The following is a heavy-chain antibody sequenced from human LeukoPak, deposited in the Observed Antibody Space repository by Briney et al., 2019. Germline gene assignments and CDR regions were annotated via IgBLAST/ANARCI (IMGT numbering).Heavy chain of an antibody. CDR1: GFTFSSYG. D-gene: IGHD7-27*01. J-gene: IGHJ3*02. Sequence: GGSLRLSCAASGFTFSSYGMHWVRQAPGKGLEWVAFIRYDGSNKYYADSVKGRFTISRDNSKNTLYLQMNSLRAEDTAVYYCASDPPWANDAFDIWGQGTMVTVSS. CDR2: IRYDGSNK. V-gene: IGHV3-30*02. CDR3: ASDPPWANDAFDI.